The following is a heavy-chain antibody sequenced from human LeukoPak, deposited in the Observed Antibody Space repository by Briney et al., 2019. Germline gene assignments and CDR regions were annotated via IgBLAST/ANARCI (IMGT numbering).Heavy chain of an antibody. CDR3: ARGGGSSSWYNWFDP. J-gene: IGHJ5*02. Sequence: KPSETLSLTCTVSGGSISSYYWSWIRQPPGKGLEWIGYIYYSGSTNYNPSLKSRITISVDTSKNQFSLKLSSVTAADTAVYYCARGGGSSSWYNWFDPWGQGTLVTVSS. CDR1: GGSISSYY. V-gene: IGHV4-59*01. CDR2: IYYSGST. D-gene: IGHD6-13*01.